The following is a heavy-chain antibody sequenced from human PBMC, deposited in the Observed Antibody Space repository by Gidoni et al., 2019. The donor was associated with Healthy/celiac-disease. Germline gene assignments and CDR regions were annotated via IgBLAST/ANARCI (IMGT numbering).Heavy chain of an antibody. CDR1: GFTFSTYW. V-gene: IGHV3-7*01. CDR2: IRQDGTQK. Sequence: EVQLVESGGGLVQPGGSLSLSCVASGFTFSTYWMSWVRQAPGKGLEWVANIRQDGTQKYYVDSVKGRFRISRDNAKNSLYLQINSLRVEDTAVYYCARVRGSSGQDYWGQGTLVTVSS. J-gene: IGHJ4*02. D-gene: IGHD3-22*01. CDR3: ARVRGSSGQDY.